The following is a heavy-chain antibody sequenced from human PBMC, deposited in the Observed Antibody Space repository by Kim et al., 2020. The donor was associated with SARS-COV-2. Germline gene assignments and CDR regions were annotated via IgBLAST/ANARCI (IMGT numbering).Heavy chain of an antibody. CDR2: INHSGTT. CDR3: AKEGSSGYSGRWFDP. D-gene: IGHD3-22*01. CDR1: GGSFSGYY. V-gene: IGHV4-34*01. Sequence: SETLSLTCAVYGGSFSGYYWSWIRQPPGKGLEWIEEINHSGTTNYNPSLKSRVTISVATSKNQFSLKLSSVTARDTAVYYCAKEGSSGYSGRWFDPWGQGTLVTVSS. J-gene: IGHJ5*02.